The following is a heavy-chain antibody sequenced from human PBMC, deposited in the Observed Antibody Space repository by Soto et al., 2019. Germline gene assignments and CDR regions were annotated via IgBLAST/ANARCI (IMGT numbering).Heavy chain of an antibody. J-gene: IGHJ3*02. V-gene: IGHV4-39*01. CDR1: GGSISSSSYY. D-gene: IGHD3-10*01. CDR3: ARRSYYGSGAGYAFDI. CDR2: IYYSGST. Sequence: SETLSLTCTVSGGSISSSSYYWGWIRQPPGKGLEWIGSIYYSGSTYYNPSLKSRVTISVDTSKNQFSLKLSSVTAADTAVYYCARRSYYGSGAGYAFDIWGQGTRVTVSS.